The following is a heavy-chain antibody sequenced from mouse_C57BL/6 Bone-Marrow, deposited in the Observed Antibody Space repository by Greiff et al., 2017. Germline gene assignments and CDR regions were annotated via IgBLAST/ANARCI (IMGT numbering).Heavy chain of an antibody. CDR3: AARQLRLRGFAY. CDR2: IYPGDGDT. V-gene: IGHV1-82*01. J-gene: IGHJ3*01. CDR1: GYAFSSSW. Sequence: QVQLKQSGPELVKPGASVKISCKASGYAFSSSWMNWVKQRPGKGLEWIGRIYPGDGDTNYNGKFKGKATLTADKSSSTAYMQLSSLTSEDSAVYFCAARQLRLRGFAYWGQGTLVTVSA. D-gene: IGHD3-2*02.